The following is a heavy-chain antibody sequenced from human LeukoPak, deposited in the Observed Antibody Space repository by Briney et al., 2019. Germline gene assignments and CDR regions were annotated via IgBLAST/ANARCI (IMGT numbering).Heavy chain of an antibody. Sequence: PSETLSLTCTVSGGSISSYYWSWIRQPPGKGLEWIGYIYYSGSTNYNPSLKSRVTISVDTSKNQFSLKLSSVTAADTAVYHCARAEGRYFDWLLFDAFDIWGQGTMVTVSS. CDR1: GGSISSYY. V-gene: IGHV4-59*01. D-gene: IGHD3-9*01. CDR2: IYYSGST. J-gene: IGHJ3*02. CDR3: ARAEGRYFDWLLFDAFDI.